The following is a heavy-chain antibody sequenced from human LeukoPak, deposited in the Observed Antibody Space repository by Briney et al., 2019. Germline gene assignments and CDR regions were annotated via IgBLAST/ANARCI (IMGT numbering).Heavy chain of an antibody. CDR2: IYYSGST. J-gene: IGHJ4*02. CDR3: ARFGVAGTFDY. D-gene: IGHD6-19*01. CDR1: GGSISSYY. Sequence: PSETLSLTCTVSGGSISSYYWSWIRQPPGKGLEWIGYIYYSGSTNYNPSLKSRVTTSVDTSKNQFSLKLSSVTAADTAVYYCARFGVAGTFDYWGQGTLVTVSS. V-gene: IGHV4-59*01.